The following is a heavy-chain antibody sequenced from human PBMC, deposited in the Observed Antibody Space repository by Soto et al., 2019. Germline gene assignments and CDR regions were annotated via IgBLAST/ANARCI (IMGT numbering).Heavy chain of an antibody. D-gene: IGHD4-17*01. CDR2: ISYDGSNK. V-gene: IGHV3-30*18. CDR3: AKDDTDYGDYEPNAFFDY. J-gene: IGHJ4*02. CDR1: GFTFSSYG. Sequence: GGSLRLSCAASGFTFSSYGMHWVRQAPGKGLEWVAVISYDGSNKYYADSVKGRFTISRDNSKNTLYLQMNSLRAEDTAVYYCAKDDTDYGDYEPNAFFDYWGQGTLVTVSS.